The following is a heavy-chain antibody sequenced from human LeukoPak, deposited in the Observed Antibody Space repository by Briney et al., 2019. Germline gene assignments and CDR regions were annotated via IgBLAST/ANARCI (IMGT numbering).Heavy chain of an antibody. Sequence: PGGSLRLSCAASGFTVSSNYMSWVRQAPGKGLEWVSVIYSGGSTYYADSVKGRFTISRDNSKNTLYLQMNSLRAEDTAVYYCARARTDTAMVLYYYYHYYMDVWGKGTTVTISS. CDR1: GFTVSSNY. D-gene: IGHD5-18*01. CDR3: ARARTDTAMVLYYYYHYYMDV. V-gene: IGHV3-53*01. CDR2: IYSGGST. J-gene: IGHJ6*03.